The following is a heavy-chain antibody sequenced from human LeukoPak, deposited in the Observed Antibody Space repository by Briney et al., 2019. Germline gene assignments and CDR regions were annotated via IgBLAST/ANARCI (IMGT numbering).Heavy chain of an antibody. CDR1: GFTVSSNH. CDR2: VYNTDNT. Sequence: GGSLRLSCAASGFTVSSNHMSWVRQAPGKGLEWVSIVYNTDNTYYVDYVKGRFTISRDNSKNTLYLQMNSLRAEDTAVYYCARQYRNYYFDYWGQGALVTVSS. D-gene: IGHD5-12*01. V-gene: IGHV3-53*01. J-gene: IGHJ4*02. CDR3: ARQYRNYYFDY.